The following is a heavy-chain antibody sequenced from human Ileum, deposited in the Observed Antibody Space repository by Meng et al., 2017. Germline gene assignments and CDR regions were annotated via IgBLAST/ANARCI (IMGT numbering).Heavy chain of an antibody. CDR1: GGSITSGDYY. CDR3: VSERRRSYFFDY. V-gene: IGHV4-30-4*01. J-gene: IGHJ4*02. Sequence: QVQLQESGPGLVKPSPTLSFNCTVSGGSITSGDYYWSWIRQPPGKGLEWIGYIFYTGATYSNPSLKSRVTVSLDTSKSQFSLKLSSVTAADTAIYYCVSERRRSYFFDYWGQGTLVTVSS. CDR2: IFYTGAT.